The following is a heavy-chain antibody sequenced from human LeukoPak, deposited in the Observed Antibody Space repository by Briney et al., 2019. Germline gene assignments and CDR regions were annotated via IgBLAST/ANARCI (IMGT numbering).Heavy chain of an antibody. D-gene: IGHD3-3*01. CDR2: TYTSGST. J-gene: IGHJ4*02. CDR3: ARGGLRVKYYDFWSGYYTH. V-gene: IGHV4-61*02. CDR1: GGSISSGSYY. Sequence: SETLSLTCTVSGGSISSGSYYWSWIRQPAGKGLEGIGRTYTSGSTNYNPSLKSRVTISVDTAKNQCSMTLSSVTAAETAVYSCARGGLRVKYYDFWSGYYTHWGQGTLVTVSS.